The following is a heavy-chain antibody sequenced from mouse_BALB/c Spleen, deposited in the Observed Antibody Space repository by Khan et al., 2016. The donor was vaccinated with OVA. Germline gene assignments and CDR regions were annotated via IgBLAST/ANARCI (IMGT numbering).Heavy chain of an antibody. Sequence: EVQLQESGPGLVKPSQSLSLTCTVTGYSITSDYAWNLIRQFPGNILELMGYISYSGNPKYTPSLNSRISITPDTSKNQFFLQLNSVTIEDTATYYCARNKGGDFDYWGQGTTLTVSS. V-gene: IGHV3-2*02. CDR1: GYSITSDYA. J-gene: IGHJ2*01. CDR2: ISYSGNP. CDR3: ARNKGGDFDY.